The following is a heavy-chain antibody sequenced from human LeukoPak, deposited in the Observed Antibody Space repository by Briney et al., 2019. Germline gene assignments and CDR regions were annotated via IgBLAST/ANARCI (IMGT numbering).Heavy chain of an antibody. CDR3: ATERASSKFWSGYWPPGY. J-gene: IGHJ4*02. D-gene: IGHD3-3*01. Sequence: ASVRVSCKVSGYTLTELSMHWVRQAPGKGLEWMGGFDPEDGETIYAQKFQGRVTMTEDTSTDTAYMELSSLRSEDTAVYYCATERASSKFWSGYWPPGYWGQGTLVTVSS. V-gene: IGHV1-24*01. CDR2: FDPEDGET. CDR1: GYTLTELS.